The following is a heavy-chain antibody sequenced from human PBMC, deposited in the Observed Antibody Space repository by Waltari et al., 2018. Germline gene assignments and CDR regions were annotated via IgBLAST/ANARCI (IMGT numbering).Heavy chain of an antibody. J-gene: IGHJ2*01. V-gene: IGHV4-31*01. Sequence: QVQLQESGPGLVQPSQTLSLTCTVSGGSISSGGYYWSWIRQHPGKGLEWIGYIYYSGSTYYNPSLKSLVTISVDTSKNQFSLKLSSVTAADTAVYYCARVRLGIYWYFDLWGRGTLVTVSS. CDR1: GGSISSGGYY. CDR3: ARVRLGIYWYFDL. CDR2: IYYSGST. D-gene: IGHD7-27*01.